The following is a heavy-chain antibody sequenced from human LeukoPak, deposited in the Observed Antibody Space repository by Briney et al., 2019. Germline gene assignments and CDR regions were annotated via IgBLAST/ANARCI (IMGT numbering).Heavy chain of an antibody. CDR2: ISGSGDST. Sequence: GGSLRLSCAASGFTFSSSAMSWVRQAPGKGLEWVSAISGSGDSTYAVSVKGRFTVSRDYSKNTLYLQMNSLRAEDTAIYYCAKSGSSRFDPWGQGTLVTVSS. CDR1: GFTFSSSA. J-gene: IGHJ5*02. D-gene: IGHD6-6*01. V-gene: IGHV3-23*01. CDR3: AKSGSSRFDP.